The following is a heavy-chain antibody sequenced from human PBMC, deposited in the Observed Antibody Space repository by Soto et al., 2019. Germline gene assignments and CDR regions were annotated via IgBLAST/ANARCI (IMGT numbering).Heavy chain of an antibody. CDR2: IYHSGST. CDR3: AREDDGGDRDYYGLDV. Sequence: SETLSLTCAVSGGSISSSNWWSWVRQPPGKGLEWIGEIYHSGSTKYNPSLKSRLTISVDKSKNQFSLQLTSVTAADTAVYFCAREDDGGDRDYYGLDVWGQGTTVTVSS. V-gene: IGHV4-4*02. CDR1: GGSISSSNW. J-gene: IGHJ6*02. D-gene: IGHD2-21*02.